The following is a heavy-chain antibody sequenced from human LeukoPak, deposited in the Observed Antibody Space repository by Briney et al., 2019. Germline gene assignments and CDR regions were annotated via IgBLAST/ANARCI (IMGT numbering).Heavy chain of an antibody. Sequence: SETLSLTCTVSGGSISSYYWSWIRQPPGKGLEWIGYIYTSGSTNYNPSLKSRVTISVDTSKNQFSLKLSSVTAADTAVYYCARHHDCYDKAFDPWGREPWSPSPQ. V-gene: IGHV4-4*09. CDR1: GGSISSYY. CDR3: ARHHDCYDKAFDP. J-gene: IGHJ5*02. CDR2: IYTSGST. D-gene: IGHD2-21*01.